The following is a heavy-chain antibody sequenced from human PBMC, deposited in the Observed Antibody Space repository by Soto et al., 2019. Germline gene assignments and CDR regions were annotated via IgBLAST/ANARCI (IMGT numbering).Heavy chain of an antibody. J-gene: IGHJ4*02. CDR3: AKGGYNYGFLFDC. D-gene: IGHD5-18*01. CDR2: IDNSGGIT. V-gene: IGHV3-23*05. Sequence: GGSLRLSCAASGFTFSTYAMSWVRQAPGKGLEWVSTIDNSGGITYYADSVKGRFTISRDNSKNTLYLQMNSLRAEDTAVYYCAKGGYNYGFLFDCWGQGTVVTVSS. CDR1: GFTFSTYA.